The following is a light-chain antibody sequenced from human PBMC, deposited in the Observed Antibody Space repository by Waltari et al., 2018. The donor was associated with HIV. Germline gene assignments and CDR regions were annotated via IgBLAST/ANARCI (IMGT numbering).Light chain of an antibody. CDR2: EDN. CDR1: SGSIASNY. CDR3: QAYDSSNRV. J-gene: IGLJ3*02. V-gene: IGLV6-57*04. Sequence: NFMLTQPHSVSESPGKTVTISCTRSSGSIASNYVQWYQQRPGSAPTTVIYEDNQRPSGFPYRFSVSIDSFSNSASLTISGLKTEDETDYYCQAYDSSNRVFGGGTKLTVL.